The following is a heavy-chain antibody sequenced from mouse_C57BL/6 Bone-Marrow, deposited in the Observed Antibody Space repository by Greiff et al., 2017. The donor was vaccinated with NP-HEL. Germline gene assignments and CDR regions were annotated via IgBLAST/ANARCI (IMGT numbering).Heavy chain of an antibody. V-gene: IGHV1-69*01. CDR1: GYTFTSYW. Sequence: QVQLQQPGAELVMPGASVKLSCKASGYTFTSYWMHWVKQRPGQGLEWIGEIDPSDSYTNYNQQFKGKSTLTVDKSSSTAYMQLSSLTSEDSAVYYCASGGYWGYFDYWGQGTTLTVSS. CDR2: IDPSDSYT. J-gene: IGHJ2*01. D-gene: IGHD2-3*01. CDR3: ASGGYWGYFDY.